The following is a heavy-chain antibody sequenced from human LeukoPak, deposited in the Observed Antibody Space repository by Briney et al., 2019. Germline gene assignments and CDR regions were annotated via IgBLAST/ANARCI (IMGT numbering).Heavy chain of an antibody. Sequence: SETLSLTCTVSGGSISSYYWSWIRQPPGKGLEWIGYIYYSGSTNYNPSLKSRVTISVDTSKNQFSLKLSSVTTADTAVYYCARDYFDCVVNDLGGPGGYYYYYMDVWGKGTTVTVSS. CDR3: ARDYFDCVVNDLGGPGGYYYYYMDV. CDR2: IYYSGST. J-gene: IGHJ6*03. CDR1: GGSISSYY. V-gene: IGHV4-59*01. D-gene: IGHD3-9*01.